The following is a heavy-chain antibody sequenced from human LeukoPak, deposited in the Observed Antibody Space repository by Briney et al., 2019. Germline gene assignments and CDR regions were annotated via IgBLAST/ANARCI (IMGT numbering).Heavy chain of an antibody. CDR3: ARAVYYDLLTGYYNGIGYFDY. J-gene: IGHJ4*02. V-gene: IGHV4-59*01. D-gene: IGHD3-9*01. Sequence: PSETLSLTCTVSGGSISIYYWSWIRQPPGKGLEWIGYINYSGSTNYNPSLKSRVTISVDTSKNQFSLKLTSVTAADTAVYYCARAVYYDLLTGYYNGIGYFDYWGQGTLVSVSS. CDR2: INYSGST. CDR1: GGSISIYY.